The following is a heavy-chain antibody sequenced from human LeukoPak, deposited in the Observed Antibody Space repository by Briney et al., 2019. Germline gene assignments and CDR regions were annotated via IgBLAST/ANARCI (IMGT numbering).Heavy chain of an antibody. D-gene: IGHD3-22*01. CDR1: GGSISSGSYY. V-gene: IGHV4-39*07. Sequence: SETLSLTCTVSGGSISSGSYYWSWIRQPPGKGLEWIGEINHSGSTNYNPSLKSRVTISVDTSKNQFSLKLSSVTAADTAVYYCARGRRSITMIVVVTHNWFDPWGQGTLVTVSS. J-gene: IGHJ5*02. CDR3: ARGRRSITMIVVVTHNWFDP. CDR2: INHSGST.